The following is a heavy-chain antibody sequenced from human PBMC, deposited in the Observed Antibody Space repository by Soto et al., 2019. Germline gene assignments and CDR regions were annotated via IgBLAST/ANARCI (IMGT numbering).Heavy chain of an antibody. CDR1: GFPINVTY. CDR2: LYADGST. D-gene: IGHD6-25*01. J-gene: IGHJ2*01. CDR3: ARTAEGDTPRTHWYFDL. Sequence: GGSLRLSCAASGFPINVTYLSWVRQAPGKGLEWLSVLYADGSTYYIDSVKGRFRISRDNAKNTLYLQMDNLGADDTAMYFCARTAEGDTPRTHWYFDLWGRGTPVTVSS. V-gene: IGHV3-53*01.